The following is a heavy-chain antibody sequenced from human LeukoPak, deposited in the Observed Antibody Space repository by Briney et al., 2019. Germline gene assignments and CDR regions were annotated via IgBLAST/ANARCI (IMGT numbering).Heavy chain of an antibody. CDR1: GFTLSDYY. D-gene: IGHD6-19*01. J-gene: IGHJ6*03. CDR3: AGNRKYRSGWNGGTLGYYFYMDV. Sequence: GGSLRLSCAASGFTLSDYYMSWIRQAPGMGLEWVSYISSSGSTIHDADSAKGRFTISRDNAKNSLYLQMNSLRAEDTAVYYCAGNRKYRSGWNGGTLGYYFYMDVWGKGTTVTVSS. CDR2: ISSSGSTI. V-gene: IGHV3-11*01.